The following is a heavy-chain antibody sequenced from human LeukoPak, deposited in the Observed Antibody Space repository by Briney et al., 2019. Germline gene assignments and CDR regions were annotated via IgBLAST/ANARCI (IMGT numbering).Heavy chain of an antibody. CDR2: IYHSGST. CDR1: GYSISSGYY. D-gene: IGHD3-9*01. V-gene: IGHV4-38-2*02. Sequence: SETLSLTCAVSGYSISSGYYWGWIRQPPGKGLEWIGSIYHSGSTYYNPSLKSRVTISVDTSKNQFSLKLSSVTAADTAVYYCARDREYYDILTGYYTGRYFDYWGQGTLVTVSS. J-gene: IGHJ4*02. CDR3: ARDREYYDILTGYYTGRYFDY.